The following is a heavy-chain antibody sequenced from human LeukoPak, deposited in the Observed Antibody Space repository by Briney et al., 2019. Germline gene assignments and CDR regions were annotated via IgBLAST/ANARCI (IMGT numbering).Heavy chain of an antibody. D-gene: IGHD4-17*01. Sequence: SETLSLTCAAYGGSFSGYYWSWIRQPPGKGLEWIGEINHSGSTNYNPSLKSRVTISVDTSKNQFSLKLSSVTAADTAVYYCARASHDYGDYSHFDYWGQGTLVTVSS. J-gene: IGHJ4*02. V-gene: IGHV4-34*01. CDR2: INHSGST. CDR1: GGSFSGYY. CDR3: ARASHDYGDYSHFDY.